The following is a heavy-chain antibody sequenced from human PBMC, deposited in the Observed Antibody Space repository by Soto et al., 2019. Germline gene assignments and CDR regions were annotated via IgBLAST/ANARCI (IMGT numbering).Heavy chain of an antibody. CDR3: AKNAYDFWSGYQYYYYYMDV. Sequence: QVQLQESGPGLVKPSGTLSLTCAVSSGSISSSNWWSWVRQPPGKGLEWIGEIYHSGSTNYNPSLKSRVTISVDKSKNQFSLKLSSVTAADTAVYYCAKNAYDFWSGYQYYYYYMDVWGKGTTVTVSS. V-gene: IGHV4-4*02. J-gene: IGHJ6*03. CDR2: IYHSGST. D-gene: IGHD3-3*01. CDR1: SGSISSSNW.